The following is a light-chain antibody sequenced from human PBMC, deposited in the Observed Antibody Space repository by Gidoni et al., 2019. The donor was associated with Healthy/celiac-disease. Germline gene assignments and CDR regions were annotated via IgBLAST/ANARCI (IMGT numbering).Light chain of an antibody. V-gene: IGKV3-20*01. CDR3: QQYGSSPPTWT. Sequence: ELVLTQSPGTLSLSPGESATLSCRASQSVSSSYLAWYQQKPGQAPRLLIYGASSRATGIPDRFSGSGSGTDFTLTISRLEPEDFAVYYCQQYGSSPPTWTFXQXTKVEIK. CDR1: QSVSSSY. J-gene: IGKJ1*01. CDR2: GAS.